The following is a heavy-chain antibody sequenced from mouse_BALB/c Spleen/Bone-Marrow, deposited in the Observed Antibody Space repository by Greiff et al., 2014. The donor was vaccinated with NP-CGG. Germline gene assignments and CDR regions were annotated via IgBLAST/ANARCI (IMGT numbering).Heavy chain of an antibody. CDR3: ARYRDCYAATFDY. CDR1: GFNIKDTY. Sequence: VQLQQSGAELVKPGASVKLSCTASGFNIKDTYMHWVKQRPEQGLEWIGRIDPANGNTKYDPNFQGKATITADTSSNTAYLQLSSLTSEDTAVYCCARYRDCYAATFDYWGQGTTLTVSS. CDR2: IDPANGNT. D-gene: IGHD1-2*01. J-gene: IGHJ2*01. V-gene: IGHV14-3*02.